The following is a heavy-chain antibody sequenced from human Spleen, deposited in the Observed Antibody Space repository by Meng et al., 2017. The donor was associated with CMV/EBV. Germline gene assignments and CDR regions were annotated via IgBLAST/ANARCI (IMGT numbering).Heavy chain of an antibody. V-gene: IGHV4-34*01. CDR2: INHSGGT. Sequence: SQTLSLTCAVYGGSFSGFYWSWIRQPPGKGLEWIGEINHSGGTNYSPSLKSRITISLDTSKNQFSLNVNSVTAADTAVYYCAREIIFGGSYADSWSQGTLVTVSS. J-gene: IGHJ4*02. CDR1: GGSFSGFY. CDR3: AREIIFGGSYADS. D-gene: IGHD1-26*01.